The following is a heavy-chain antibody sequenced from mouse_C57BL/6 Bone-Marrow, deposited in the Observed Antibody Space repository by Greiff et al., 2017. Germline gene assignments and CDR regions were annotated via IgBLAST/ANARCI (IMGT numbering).Heavy chain of an antibody. Sequence: QVQLQQSGAELVRPGTSVKVSCKASGYAFTNYLIEWVKQRPGQGLEWIGVINPGSGGTNYNEKFKGKATLTADKSSSTAYMQLSSLTSEDSAVYFCASGGDGYYAGYWGQGTTLTVSS. V-gene: IGHV1-54*01. CDR1: GYAFTNYL. CDR3: ASGGDGYYAGY. CDR2: INPGSGGT. J-gene: IGHJ2*01. D-gene: IGHD2-3*01.